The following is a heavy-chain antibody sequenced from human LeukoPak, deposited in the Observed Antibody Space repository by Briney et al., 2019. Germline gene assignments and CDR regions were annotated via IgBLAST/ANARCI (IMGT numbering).Heavy chain of an antibody. J-gene: IGHJ4*02. Sequence: PSETLSLTCAVYGGSFSGYYWSWIRQPPGKGLEWIGEINHSGSTNYNPSLKSRVTISLDTSKNQFSLKLSSVTAADTAVYCCARGPAADSSGWYGTDYWGQGTLVTVSS. CDR3: ARGPAADSSGWYGTDY. CDR1: GGSFSGYY. CDR2: INHSGST. V-gene: IGHV4-34*01. D-gene: IGHD6-19*01.